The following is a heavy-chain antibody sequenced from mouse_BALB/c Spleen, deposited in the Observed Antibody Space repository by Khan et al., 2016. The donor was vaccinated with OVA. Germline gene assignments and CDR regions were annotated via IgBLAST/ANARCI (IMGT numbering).Heavy chain of an antibody. CDR3: ARRNYFGYTFAY. Sequence: VELVESGAELARPGASVKLSCKASGYTFTDYYINWVKQRTGQGLEWIGEISPGSGDTYYNERFKGKATLTADKSSSTAYMQLNRLTSEASAVYFCARRNYFGYTFAYWGQGTLVTVSA. CDR2: ISPGSGDT. J-gene: IGHJ3*01. CDR1: GYTFTDYY. D-gene: IGHD1-2*01. V-gene: IGHV1-77*01.